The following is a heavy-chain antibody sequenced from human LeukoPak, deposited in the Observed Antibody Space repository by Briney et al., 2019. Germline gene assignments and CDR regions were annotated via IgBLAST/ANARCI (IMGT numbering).Heavy chain of an antibody. Sequence: PSETLSLTCAVSGYSISSGYYWGWIRQPPGKGLEWIGSIYHSGSTYYNPSLKSRVTISVDTSKNQFSLKLSSVTAADTAVYYCASGELRILASSYYMDVWGKGNTVTVSS. J-gene: IGHJ6*03. CDR2: IYHSGST. V-gene: IGHV4-38-2*01. CDR3: ASGELRILASSYYMDV. CDR1: GYSISSGYY. D-gene: IGHD3-3*01.